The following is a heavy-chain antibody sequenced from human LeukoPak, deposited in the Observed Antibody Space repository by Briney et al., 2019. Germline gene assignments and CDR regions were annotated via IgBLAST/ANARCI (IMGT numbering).Heavy chain of an antibody. CDR2: MNPNSGNT. V-gene: IGHV1-8*03. CDR1: GNTFTSYD. J-gene: IGHJ4*02. D-gene: IGHD3-3*01. Sequence: GASVKVSCKASGNTFTSYDINWVRQATGQGLEWMGWMNPNSGNTGYAQKFQGRVTITRNTSISTAYMELSSLRSEDTAVYYCARGPKTLNYDFWSGYSKGDYWGQGTLVTVSS. CDR3: ARGPKTLNYDFWSGYSKGDY.